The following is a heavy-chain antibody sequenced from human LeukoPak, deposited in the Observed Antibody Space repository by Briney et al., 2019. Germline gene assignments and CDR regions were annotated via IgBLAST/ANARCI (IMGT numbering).Heavy chain of an antibody. CDR2: FDPEDGET. CDR3: ATLYCSSTSCPMGAFDI. Sequence: ASVKVSCKVSGYTLTELSMHWVRQAPGKGLEWMGGFDPEDGETIYAQKFQGRVTMTEDTSTDTAYMELSSLRSEDTGVYYCATLYCSSTSCPMGAFDIWGQGTMVTVSS. D-gene: IGHD2-2*01. V-gene: IGHV1-24*01. J-gene: IGHJ3*02. CDR1: GYTLTELS.